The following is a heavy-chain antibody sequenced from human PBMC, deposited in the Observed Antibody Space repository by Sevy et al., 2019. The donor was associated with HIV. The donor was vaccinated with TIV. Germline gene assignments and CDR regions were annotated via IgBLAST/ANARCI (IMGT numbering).Heavy chain of an antibody. Sequence: ASVKVSCKASGYTFTSYGMNWVRRAPGQGLEWMGWINTNTGNPTYAQGFTGRFVFSLDTSVSTAYLQISSLKAEDTAIYYCARTSRGIVVVAAAQHYYGMDVWGQGTTVTVSS. CDR1: GYTFTSYG. D-gene: IGHD2-2*01. CDR2: INTNTGNP. J-gene: IGHJ6*02. CDR3: ARTSRGIVVVAAAQHYYGMDV. V-gene: IGHV7-4-1*02.